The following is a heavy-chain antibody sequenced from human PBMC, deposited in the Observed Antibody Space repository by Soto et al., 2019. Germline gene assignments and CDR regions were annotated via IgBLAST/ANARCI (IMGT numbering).Heavy chain of an antibody. CDR3: AKDWVGGSNKYYFEY. CDR2: ISHHGLKE. D-gene: IGHD1-26*01. J-gene: IGHJ4*02. V-gene: IGHV3-30*18. Sequence: PGWSLRLSCVASGFTFRDYGMHWVRQAPGKGLEWVAGISHHGLKEHYADSVKGRFTISRDNSKKTVYLQLNSLRGDDTAVYYCAKDWVGGSNKYYFEYWGQGTLVTVSS. CDR1: GFTFRDYG.